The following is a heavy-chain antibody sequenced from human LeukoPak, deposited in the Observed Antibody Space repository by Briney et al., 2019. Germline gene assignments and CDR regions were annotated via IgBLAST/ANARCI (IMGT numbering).Heavy chain of an antibody. CDR2: IYYSGST. J-gene: IGHJ2*01. CDR1: GGSISSSSYY. Sequence: PSETLSLTCTVSGGSISSSSYYWGWIRQPPGKGLEWLGSIYYSGSTYYNPSLKSRVTISVDTSKNQFSLKLSSVTAADTAVYYCARTVRVARYSWYFDLWGRGTLVTVSS. CDR3: ARTVRVARYSWYFDL. V-gene: IGHV4-39*07. D-gene: IGHD3-10*01.